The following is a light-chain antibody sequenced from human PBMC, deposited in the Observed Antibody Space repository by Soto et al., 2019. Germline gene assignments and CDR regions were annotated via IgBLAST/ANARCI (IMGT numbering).Light chain of an antibody. CDR3: STYTTNTTLV. V-gene: IGLV2-14*03. Sequence: QSALTQPASVSGSPGQSITISCTGTSSDIGSYNFVSWYQQHPGKAPKLMIYDVTHRPSGVSDRFSGSKSGNTASLTISGLQAEDEADSYCSTYTTNTTLVFGGGTNLTVL. CDR2: DVT. J-gene: IGLJ2*01. CDR1: SSDIGSYNF.